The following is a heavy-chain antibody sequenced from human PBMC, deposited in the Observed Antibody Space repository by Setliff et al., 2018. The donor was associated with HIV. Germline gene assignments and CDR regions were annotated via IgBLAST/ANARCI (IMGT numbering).Heavy chain of an antibody. D-gene: IGHD6-19*01. CDR1: GGTFSSYA. CDR2: IIPIFGTA. Sequence: VKVSCKASGGTFSSYAISWVRQAPGQGLEWMGGIIPIFGTANYAQKFQGRVTITTSISTAYMELSRLRSDDTALYYCARTLYSSFSSFDYWGQGTLVTVSS. V-gene: IGHV1-69*05. J-gene: IGHJ4*02. CDR3: ARTLYSSFSSFDY.